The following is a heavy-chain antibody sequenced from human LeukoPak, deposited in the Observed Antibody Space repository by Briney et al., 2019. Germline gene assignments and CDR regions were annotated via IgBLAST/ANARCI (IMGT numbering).Heavy chain of an antibody. J-gene: IGHJ4*02. V-gene: IGHV3-30*03. CDR3: AREGSSSRRCGYFDY. Sequence: PGGSLRLSCAASGFTFSSSWMHWVRQAPGKGLERGAVISDDGSNKYLADSVKGRFTISKDNSKNTLYLQMNSLRAEDTAVYYCAREGSSSRRCGYFDYWGQGTLVTVSS. CDR2: ISDDGSNK. CDR1: GFTFSSSW. D-gene: IGHD6-13*01.